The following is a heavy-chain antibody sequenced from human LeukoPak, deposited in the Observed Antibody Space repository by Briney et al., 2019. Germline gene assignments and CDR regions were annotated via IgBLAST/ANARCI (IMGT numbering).Heavy chain of an antibody. D-gene: IGHD6-6*01. CDR2: ISSSSSTI. J-gene: IGHJ4*02. CDR1: GFTFSSYS. V-gene: IGHV3-48*04. Sequence: GGSLRPSCAASGFTFSSYSMNWVRQAPGKGLEWVSYISSSSSTIYYADSVKGRFTISRDNAKNSLYLQMNSLRAEDTAVYYCARVRSSSGFDYWGQGTLVTVSS. CDR3: ARVRSSSGFDY.